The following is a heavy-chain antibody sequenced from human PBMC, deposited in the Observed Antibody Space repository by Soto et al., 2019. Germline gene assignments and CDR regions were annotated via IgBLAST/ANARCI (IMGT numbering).Heavy chain of an antibody. D-gene: IGHD4-4*01. Sequence: QIRLVPSGAEVQKPGSSVRVSCKASGDTFGRVTINWVRQAPGQGLEWMGGIKPISDITNYAQRFQGRVTFTADASTSTVYLELSSLRSEDTAMYYCARDPSTINKLIGVWFDPWGQGTLVTVSS. CDR2: IKPISDIT. J-gene: IGHJ5*02. V-gene: IGHV1-69*01. CDR3: ARDPSTINKLIGVWFDP. CDR1: GDTFGRVT.